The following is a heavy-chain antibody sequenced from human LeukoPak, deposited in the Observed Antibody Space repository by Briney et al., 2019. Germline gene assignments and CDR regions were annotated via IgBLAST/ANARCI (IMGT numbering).Heavy chain of an antibody. CDR2: ISSSGSTI. CDR1: GFIFSRYK. D-gene: IGHD3-10*02. Sequence: GGSLRLSCVASGFIFSRYKMNWVRQAPGKGLEWISDISSSGSTIYYADSVKGRFTISRDNAKNSVYLQMNSLRAEDTAVYYCAELGITMIGGVWGKGTTVTISS. V-gene: IGHV3-48*03. J-gene: IGHJ6*04. CDR3: AELGITMIGGV.